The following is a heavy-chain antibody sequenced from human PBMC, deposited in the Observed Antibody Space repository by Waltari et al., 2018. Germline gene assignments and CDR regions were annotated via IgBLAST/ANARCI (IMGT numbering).Heavy chain of an antibody. Sequence: EVQLVESGGGVVRPGGSLRLSCTASGFTFDTYGMSWVRQAPGKGLEWVSGIDWDGGNTNYADSVKGRFTISRDNAKNSLYLQMNSLPAEDTAFYYCASGYAGYWGQGTLVTVSS. J-gene: IGHJ4*02. CDR3: ASGYAGY. CDR2: IDWDGGNT. CDR1: GFTFDTYG. D-gene: IGHD2-8*01. V-gene: IGHV3-20*04.